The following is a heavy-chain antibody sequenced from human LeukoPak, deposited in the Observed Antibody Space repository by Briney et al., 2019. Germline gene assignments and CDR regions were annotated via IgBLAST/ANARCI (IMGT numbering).Heavy chain of an antibody. J-gene: IGHJ4*02. D-gene: IGHD5-18*01. V-gene: IGHV3-21*01. CDR3: ARVVVDTAMVTYYFDY. CDR2: ISSSSSYI. Sequence: GGSLRLSCAASGFTFSSYSMNWVRRAPGKGLEWVSSISSSSSYIYYADSVKGRFTISRDNAKNSLYLQMNSLRAEDTAVYYCARVVVDTAMVTYYFDYWGQGTLVTVSS. CDR1: GFTFSSYS.